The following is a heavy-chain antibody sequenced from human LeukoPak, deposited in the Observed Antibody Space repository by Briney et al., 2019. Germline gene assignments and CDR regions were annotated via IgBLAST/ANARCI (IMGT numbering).Heavy chain of an antibody. CDR1: GFTFSNYE. D-gene: IGHD3-10*01. CDR2: ISGSGGST. CDR3: ANLGFLSYGSGSYHLEPPDLSLETLM. V-gene: IGHV3-23*01. Sequence: PGGSLRLSCAASGFTFSNYEMNWVRQAPGKGLEWVSAISGSGGSTYYADSVKGRFTISRDNSKNTLYLQMNSLRAEDTAVYYCANLGFLSYGSGSYHLEPPDLSLETLMWGQGTLVTVSS. J-gene: IGHJ4*02.